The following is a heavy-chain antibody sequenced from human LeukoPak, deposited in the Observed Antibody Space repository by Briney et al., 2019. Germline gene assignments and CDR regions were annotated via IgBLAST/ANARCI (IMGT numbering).Heavy chain of an antibody. CDR1: GFTFSSYW. Sequence: QPGGSLRLSCAASGFTFSSYWMHWVRQAPGKGLVWVSRINSDGSGTTYADSVKSRFTISRDNAKNTLYLQMNSLRAEDTAMYYCTRASQTHWFDPWGQGTLVTVSS. CDR3: TRASQTHWFDP. CDR2: INSDGSGT. J-gene: IGHJ5*02. V-gene: IGHV3-74*01.